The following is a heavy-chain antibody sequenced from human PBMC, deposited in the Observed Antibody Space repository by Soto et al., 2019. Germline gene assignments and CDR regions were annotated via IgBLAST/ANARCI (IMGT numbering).Heavy chain of an antibody. Sequence: QVHLVQSGAAVKKPGASVKVSCKASGYTFTNFGISWVRQAPEQGIEWMGWISAYNGNTNSAQKFQDRVTMTTDTSTSTAYMELRSLRSDDTAIYYCARGETPIAYWGQGTLVTVSS. CDR1: GYTFTNFG. V-gene: IGHV1-18*01. D-gene: IGHD1-26*01. J-gene: IGHJ4*02. CDR2: ISAYNGNT. CDR3: ARGETPIAY.